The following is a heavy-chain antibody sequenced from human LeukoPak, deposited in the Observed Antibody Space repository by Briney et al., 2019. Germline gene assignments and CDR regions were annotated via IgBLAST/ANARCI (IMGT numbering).Heavy chain of an antibody. J-gene: IGHJ4*02. CDR3: VRENHGSFDY. Sequence: GGSLRRPCAASGFSFSSYYVNWVRQAPGKGLEWVSCISSSSTYIYYADSVRGRFAISRDNAKNSLYLQMNSLRAEDTAVYYCVRENHGSFDYWGQGSLVTVSS. D-gene: IGHD1-14*01. CDR1: GFSFSSYY. V-gene: IGHV3-21*01. CDR2: ISSSSTYI.